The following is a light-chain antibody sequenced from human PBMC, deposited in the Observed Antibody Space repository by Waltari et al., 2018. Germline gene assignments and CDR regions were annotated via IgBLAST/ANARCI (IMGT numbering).Light chain of an antibody. Sequence: EIVLTQSPTTLSLSLGERATLSCRASQNVGNYLAWYQKKPDQAPRRLIAEASHRAAGIPDRFSGSGSGTDFTLTISSLQPEDFGVYYCQQRANWPLTFGGGTKVEIK. V-gene: IGKV3-11*01. CDR1: QNVGNY. CDR2: EAS. CDR3: QQRANWPLT. J-gene: IGKJ4*01.